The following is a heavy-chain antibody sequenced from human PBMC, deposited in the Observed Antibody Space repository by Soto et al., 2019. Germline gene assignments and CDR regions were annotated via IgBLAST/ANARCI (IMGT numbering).Heavy chain of an antibody. J-gene: IGHJ4*02. CDR3: AREIYCSSTSCYRQFDY. D-gene: IGHD2-2*01. Sequence: ASVKVSCKASGYTFTSYGISWVRQAPGQGLEWMGWISAYNGNTNYAQKLQGRVTMTTDTPTSTAYMELRSLRSDDTAVYYCAREIYCSSTSCYRQFDYWGQGTLVTVSS. V-gene: IGHV1-18*01. CDR1: GYTFTSYG. CDR2: ISAYNGNT.